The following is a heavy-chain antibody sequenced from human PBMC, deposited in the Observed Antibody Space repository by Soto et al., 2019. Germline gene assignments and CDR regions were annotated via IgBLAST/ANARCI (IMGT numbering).Heavy chain of an antibody. V-gene: IGHV1-69*01. CDR1: GDTFSNYA. CDR2: VIPIFGTV. Sequence: QVQLVQSGAEVKKPGSSVTVSCKASGDTFSNYAISWVRQAPGQGLEWLGGVIPIFGTVNYAQNFQDRLTITADESTSTAYMELSSLRSEDTAVYYCARGYLHASPLLDYWGLGTLVTVSS. D-gene: IGHD3-10*01. CDR3: ARGYLHASPLLDY. J-gene: IGHJ4*02.